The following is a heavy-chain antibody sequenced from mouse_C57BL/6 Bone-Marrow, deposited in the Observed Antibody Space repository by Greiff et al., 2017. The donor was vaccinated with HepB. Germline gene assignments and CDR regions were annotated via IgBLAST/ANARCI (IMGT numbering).Heavy chain of an antibody. CDR3: AITGYGDYDGYYYAMDY. D-gene: IGHD2-4*01. V-gene: IGHV1-74*01. CDR1: GYTFTSYW. J-gene: IGHJ4*01. Sequence: VQLQQPGAELVKPGASVKVSCKASGYTFTSYWMHWVKQRPGQGLEWIGRIHPSDSDTNYNQKFKGKATLTVDKSSSTAYMQLSSLTSEDSAVYYCAITGYGDYDGYYYAMDYWGQGTSVTVSS. CDR2: IHPSDSDT.